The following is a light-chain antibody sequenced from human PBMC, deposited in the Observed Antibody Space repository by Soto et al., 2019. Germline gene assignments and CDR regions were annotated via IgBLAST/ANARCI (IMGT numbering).Light chain of an antibody. CDR3: QQRHSWPLT. CDR1: QNVGVY. Sequence: EIALTQAAATLYLSPGARATLSYRARQNVGVYFAWYQQTSGQAPRRLRSDSSIRACGIPARLSGMGSGTDCALTLSSREPEEWAVYYCQQRHSWPLTFGGVTKVEIK. V-gene: IGKV3-11*01. CDR2: DSS. J-gene: IGKJ4*01.